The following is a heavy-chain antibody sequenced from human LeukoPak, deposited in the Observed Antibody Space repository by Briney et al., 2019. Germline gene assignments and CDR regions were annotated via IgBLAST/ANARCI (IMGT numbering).Heavy chain of an antibody. CDR3: ANHHPLRYLDL. V-gene: IGHV3-23*01. J-gene: IGHJ2*01. Sequence: GGSLRLSCAASGFTFSTFSMSWVRQAPGKGLEGVSAIIDGNGATYYGDFVKGRFTISRDNSQSTLYLQMNNLRAEDTAVYYCANHHPLRYLDLWGHGTLVTVSS. CDR2: IIDGNGAT. CDR1: GFTFSTFS.